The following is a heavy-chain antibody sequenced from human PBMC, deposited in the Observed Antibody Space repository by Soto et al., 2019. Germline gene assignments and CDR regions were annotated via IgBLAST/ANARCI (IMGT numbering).Heavy chain of an antibody. CDR1: GFTFSSYS. V-gene: IGHV3-21*01. J-gene: IGHJ6*02. D-gene: IGHD6-19*01. Sequence: GSLRLSCAASGFTFSSYSMNRVRQPPGKGLEWVSSISSSSSYIYYADSVKGRFTISRDNAKNSLYLQMNSLRAEDTAVYYCARGQLTAVAAYYYYGMDVWRQGITVTVSS. CDR3: ARGQLTAVAAYYYYGMDV. CDR2: ISSSSSYI.